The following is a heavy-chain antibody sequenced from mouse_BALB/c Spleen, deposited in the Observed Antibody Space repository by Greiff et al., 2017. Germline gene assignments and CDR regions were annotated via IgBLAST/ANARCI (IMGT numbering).Heavy chain of an antibody. V-gene: IGHV5-6*01. D-gene: IGHD3-3*01. CDR3: ATPGGRDRYWSLDV. CDR1: GFTFSSYG. CDR2: ISSGGSYT. J-gene: IGHJ1*01. Sequence: VQLKESGGELVKPGGSLKLSCAASGFTFSSYGMSWVRQTPDKRLEWVATISSGGSYTYYPDSVKGRFTISSDNAKNTLYLQMSRLKSEDTAMYSCATPGGRDRYWSLDVWGEGTTVTVSS.